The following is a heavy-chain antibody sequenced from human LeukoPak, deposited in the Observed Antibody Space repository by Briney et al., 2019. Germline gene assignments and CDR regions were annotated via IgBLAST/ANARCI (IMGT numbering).Heavy chain of an antibody. J-gene: IGHJ4*02. D-gene: IGHD6-19*01. CDR1: GGSISSYY. Sequence: SETLSLTCTVSGGSISSYYWSWIRQPPGKGLEWIGSIYYSGSTYYNPSLKSRVTISVDTSKNQFSLKLSSVTAADTAVYYCARHRRSGWSLYFDYWGQGTLVTVSS. CDR2: IYYSGST. CDR3: ARHRRSGWSLYFDY. V-gene: IGHV4-59*05.